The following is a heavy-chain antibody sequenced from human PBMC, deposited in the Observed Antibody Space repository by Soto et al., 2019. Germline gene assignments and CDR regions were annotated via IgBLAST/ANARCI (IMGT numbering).Heavy chain of an antibody. V-gene: IGHV3-23*01. CDR1: GSTFTSYA. Sequence: GGSLRLSCAASGSTFTSYAMSWVRLTPGKGLEWVSAISGSGSNTFYADSVRGRFTISRDNSKNTVFLQMNNLRAEDTAVYFCARDRATFDYWGQGTRVTVSS. CDR2: ISGSGSNT. D-gene: IGHD1-26*01. J-gene: IGHJ4*02. CDR3: ARDRATFDY.